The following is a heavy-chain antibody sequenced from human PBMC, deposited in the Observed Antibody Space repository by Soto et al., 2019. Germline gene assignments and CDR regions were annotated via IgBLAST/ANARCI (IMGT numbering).Heavy chain of an antibody. CDR3: ARDRTTTVYSLDY. CDR1: VFTFSSYG. V-gene: IGHV3-33*01. J-gene: IGHJ4*02. CDR2: IWFDGRNK. Sequence: QVQLGESGGGVVQPGRSLRLSCAASVFTFSSYGMHWVRQAPVKGLEWVAIIWFDGRNKYYADSVKGRFTISRDNSKHKLYLQMNSLRAEDTAVYYCARDRTTTVYSLDYWGQGTLVTVSS. D-gene: IGHD1-1*01.